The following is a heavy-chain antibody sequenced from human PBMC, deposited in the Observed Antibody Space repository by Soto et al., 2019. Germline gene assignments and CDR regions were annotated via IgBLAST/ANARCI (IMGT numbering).Heavy chain of an antibody. J-gene: IGHJ4*02. V-gene: IGHV3-48*01. CDR2: SGISTSTI. CDR3: ARDSSYGFDY. CDR1: GFTFSSYS. Sequence: PGGSLRLSCAASGFTFSSYSMNWVRQAPGKGLEWVSYSGISTSTITYADSVKGRFTISRDNAKNSLYLQMNSLRAEDTAVYYCARDSSYGFDYWGQGTLVTVSS. D-gene: IGHD4-17*01.